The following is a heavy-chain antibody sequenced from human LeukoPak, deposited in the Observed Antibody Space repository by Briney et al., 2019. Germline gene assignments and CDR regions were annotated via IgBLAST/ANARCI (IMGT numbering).Heavy chain of an antibody. D-gene: IGHD7-27*01. Sequence: GASVKVSCKTSGYTFIDYFIHWVRQAPGQGLEWMGRLNPNNGDTYYAQDFQGRVTMTRDTSISTAYMELSRLTSDDTAVYYCARDPSSTSNWEFDYWGQGTLVTVSS. V-gene: IGHV1-2*06. CDR3: ARDPSSTSNWEFDY. J-gene: IGHJ4*02. CDR1: GYTFIDYF. CDR2: LNPNNGDT.